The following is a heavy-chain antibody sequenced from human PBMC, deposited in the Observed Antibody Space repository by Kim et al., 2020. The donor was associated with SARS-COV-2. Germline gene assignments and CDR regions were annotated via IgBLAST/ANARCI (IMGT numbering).Heavy chain of an antibody. J-gene: IGHJ3*01. CDR3: AREWPGYKGTLDL. CDR1: GYPFTNFY. Sequence: ASVKVSCKASGYPFTNFYVHWVRQAPGQGLEWIGVINSNSGKTTYVPEFQGRVTVTRDTSTETVSLELTSLKSHDTAMYFCAREWPGYKGTLDLWGQGTMVTVSS. CDR2: INSNSGKT. V-gene: IGHV1-46*01. D-gene: IGHD5-12*01.